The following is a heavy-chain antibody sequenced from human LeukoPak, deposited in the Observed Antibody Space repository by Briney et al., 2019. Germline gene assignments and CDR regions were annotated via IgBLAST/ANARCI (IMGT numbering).Heavy chain of an antibody. D-gene: IGHD4-17*01. CDR1: GYTLTELS. Sequence: ASVKVSCKVSGYTLTELSMHWVRQAPGKGLEWMGGFDPEDGETIYAQKFQGRVTMTEDTSPDTAYMELSSLRSEDTAVYYCASEVGRYYGVNYYYYMDVWGKGTTVTVSS. J-gene: IGHJ6*03. V-gene: IGHV1-24*01. CDR3: ASEVGRYYGVNYYYYMDV. CDR2: FDPEDGET.